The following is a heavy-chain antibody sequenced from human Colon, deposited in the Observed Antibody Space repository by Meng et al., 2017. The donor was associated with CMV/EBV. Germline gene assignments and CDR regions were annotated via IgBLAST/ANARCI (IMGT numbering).Heavy chain of an antibody. J-gene: IGHJ5*01. D-gene: IGHD1-26*01. V-gene: IGHV3-9*01. CDR3: VKDVGGTIMEATGWLES. CDR1: GFIFEDYA. CDR2: ISWNGDRI. Sequence: SLKISCVVSGFIFEDYAMHWVRLVPGKGLDWVSGISWNGDRIDYGDAVKGRFTVSRDNAKKSLYLEMQSLRAEDTALYYCVKDVGGTIMEATGWLESRGQGTLVTVSS.